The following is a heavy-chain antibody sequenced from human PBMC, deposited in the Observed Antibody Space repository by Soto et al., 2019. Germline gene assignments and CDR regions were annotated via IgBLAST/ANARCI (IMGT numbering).Heavy chain of an antibody. V-gene: IGHV4-59*11. J-gene: IGHJ3*02. Sequence: QVQLQESGPGLVKPSETLSLTCTVAGGSLTDHYWNWFRQSPGRGLQWIGYVYYSGATSYNPSLTSRVTMTVDTAKNQFSLKLRSVTAADTDVYFCARGNDWKSSTFDIWGQGTMVSVSS. D-gene: IGHD2-21*01. CDR3: ARGNDWKSSTFDI. CDR2: VYYSGAT. CDR1: GGSLTDHY.